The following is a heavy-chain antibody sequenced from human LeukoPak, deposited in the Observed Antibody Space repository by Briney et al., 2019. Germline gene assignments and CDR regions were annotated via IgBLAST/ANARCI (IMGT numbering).Heavy chain of an antibody. CDR2: INPNSGAT. Sequence: GASVKVACKTSGYTFTGYYLHWVRQAPGQGLEWMGWINPNSGATNYAQKFQGRVTMTRDTSITTAYMDLSRLRSDDTAVYYCARAHMTTVTLGDYWGQGTLVTVSS. CDR1: GYTFTGYY. V-gene: IGHV1-2*02. J-gene: IGHJ4*02. D-gene: IGHD4-11*01. CDR3: ARAHMTTVTLGDY.